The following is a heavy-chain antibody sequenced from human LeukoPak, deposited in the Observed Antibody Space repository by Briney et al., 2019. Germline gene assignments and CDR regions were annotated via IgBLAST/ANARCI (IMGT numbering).Heavy chain of an antibody. Sequence: GASVTDSFKASGYTFTNYVMHWVRQAPGQRLEWMGWINAGNGNTKYSQKFQGRVPFTRDTSASTAYMELSSLRSEDTAVYYCARDPAPDYFDYWGRGTLVTVSS. V-gene: IGHV1-3*01. CDR1: GYTFTNYV. J-gene: IGHJ4*02. CDR3: ARDPAPDYFDY. CDR2: INAGNGNT.